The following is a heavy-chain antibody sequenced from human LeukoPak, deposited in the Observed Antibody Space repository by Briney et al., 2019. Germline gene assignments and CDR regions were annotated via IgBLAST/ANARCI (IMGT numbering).Heavy chain of an antibody. CDR2: VNADGTIT. D-gene: IGHD4-17*01. J-gene: IGHJ4*02. Sequence: GGSLRLSCAASGFAFNNYAMHWVRQTPGKGLEWVSTVNADGTITYYADSVKGRFTVSRDNPQNTLYLQMNSLRAEDTAVYYCAREATDGDYILDYWGQGTLVTVSS. CDR1: GFAFNNYA. CDR3: AREATDGDYILDY. V-gene: IGHV3-23*01.